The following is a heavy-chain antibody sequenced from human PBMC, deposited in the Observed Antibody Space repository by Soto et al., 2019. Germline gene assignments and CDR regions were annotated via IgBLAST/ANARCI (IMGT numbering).Heavy chain of an antibody. CDR1: GYTFTSYG. Sequence: ASVKVSCKASGYTFTSYGISWVRQAPGQGLEWMGWISAYNGNTNYAQKLQGRVTMTTDTSTSTAYMELRSLRSDDTAVFYCARDMAAAGFDWFDPWGQGTLVTVSS. CDR2: ISAYNGNT. D-gene: IGHD6-13*01. J-gene: IGHJ5*02. CDR3: ARDMAAAGFDWFDP. V-gene: IGHV1-18*01.